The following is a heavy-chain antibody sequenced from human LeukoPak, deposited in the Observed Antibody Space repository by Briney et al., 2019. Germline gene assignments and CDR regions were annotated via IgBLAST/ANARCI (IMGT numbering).Heavy chain of an antibody. CDR2: IYDSGST. D-gene: IGHD4-11*01. CDR1: GGSISSYY. Sequence: PSQTLSLTCTASGGSISSYYWSWIRQPPGKGLEWIGNIYDSGSTNYNPSLKSRVTISVYTSKNQFSLKLTSVTDADTAVYYCARKVLRTVTTPGDWFDPWGQGTLVTVSS. V-gene: IGHV4-59*12. J-gene: IGHJ5*02. CDR3: ARKVLRTVTTPGDWFDP.